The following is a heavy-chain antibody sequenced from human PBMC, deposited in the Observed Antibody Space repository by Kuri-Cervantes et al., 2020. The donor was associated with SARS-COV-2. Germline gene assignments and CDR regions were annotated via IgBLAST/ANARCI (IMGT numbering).Heavy chain of an antibody. Sequence: GESLKISCAASGFTFSGYSMNWVRQAPGEGLEWVSYISRTSVAIFYTDSVEGRFTISRDNAKDSLFLQMDSLRAEDTAVYYCARGYCTNGVCYSRAFDVWGQGTKVTVSS. CDR1: GFTFSGYS. J-gene: IGHJ3*01. CDR2: ISRTSVAI. V-gene: IGHV3-48*01. CDR3: ARGYCTNGVCYSRAFDV. D-gene: IGHD2-8*01.